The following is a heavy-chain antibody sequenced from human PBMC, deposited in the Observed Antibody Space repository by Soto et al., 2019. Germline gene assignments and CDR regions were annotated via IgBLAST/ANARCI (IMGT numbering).Heavy chain of an antibody. V-gene: IGHV3-21*01. CDR2: ISSSSSYI. Sequence: GGSLRLSCAASGFTFSSYSMNWVRQAPGKGLEWVSSISSSSSYIYYADSVKGRFTISRDNAKNSLYLQMNSLRAEDTAVYYCAREEQLGSPNDYWGQGTLVTVSS. CDR3: AREEQLGSPNDY. CDR1: GFTFSSYS. J-gene: IGHJ4*02. D-gene: IGHD6-6*01.